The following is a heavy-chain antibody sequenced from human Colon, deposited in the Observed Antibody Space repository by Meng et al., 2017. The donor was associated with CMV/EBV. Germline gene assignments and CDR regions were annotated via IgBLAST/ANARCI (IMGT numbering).Heavy chain of an antibody. Sequence: GESLKISCIASGFTFSPYDMHWVRQAPGKGLEWVTMISFDGNKNYSTDSVEGRFTISRDNSKNMVYLQMNSLRAEDTAVYYCLRGATVRGGGYFDYWGQGTLVTVSS. J-gene: IGHJ4*02. CDR2: ISFDGNKN. CDR1: GFTFSPYD. CDR3: LRGATVRGGGYFDY. D-gene: IGHD3-10*01. V-gene: IGHV3-33*03.